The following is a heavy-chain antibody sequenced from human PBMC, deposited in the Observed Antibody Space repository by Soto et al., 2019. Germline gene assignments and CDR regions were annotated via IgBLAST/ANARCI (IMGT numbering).Heavy chain of an antibody. J-gene: IGHJ4*02. CDR2: IWYDGSNK. Sequence: QVQLVESGGGVVQPGRSLRLSCAASGFTFSSYGMHWVRQAPGKGLEWVAVIWYDGSNKYYADSVKGRFTISRDNSKNTLYLQVNSLRAEDTAVYYCAREVAYCSGGSWATDYWGQGTLVTVSS. CDR1: GFTFSSYG. D-gene: IGHD2-15*01. CDR3: AREVAYCSGGSWATDY. V-gene: IGHV3-33*01.